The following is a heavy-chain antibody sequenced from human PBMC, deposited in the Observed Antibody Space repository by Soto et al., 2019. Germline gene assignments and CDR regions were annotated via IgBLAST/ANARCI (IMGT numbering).Heavy chain of an antibody. CDR1: GYTFTSSG. J-gene: IGHJ4*02. Sequence: QVQLVQSGAEVKKPGASVKVSCKASGYTFTSSGISWVRQAPGQGLEWMGWISAYNGNTNYAQKLQGRVTMTTDTSTSTAYMELRSLRSDDTAVYYCARDLALFIAAAGPQGDYWGQGTLVTVSS. V-gene: IGHV1-18*01. D-gene: IGHD6-13*01. CDR3: ARDLALFIAAAGPQGDY. CDR2: ISAYNGNT.